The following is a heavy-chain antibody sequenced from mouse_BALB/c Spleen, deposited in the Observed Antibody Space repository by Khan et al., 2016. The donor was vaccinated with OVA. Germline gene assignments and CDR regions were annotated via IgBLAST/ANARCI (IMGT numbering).Heavy chain of an antibody. CDR3: ARGGLALYGMDY. Sequence: QVRLQQSGAELVRPGVSVKISCKGSGYTFTDYAMHWVKQSHAKTLEWIGVISTYYGDATYNQRFKGKATMTVDKSSNTAYMELARLTSEDSAIYYCARGGLALYGMDYWGQGTSVTVSS. CDR1: GYTFTDYA. CDR2: ISTYYGDA. V-gene: IGHV1S137*01. J-gene: IGHJ4*01. D-gene: IGHD2-4*01.